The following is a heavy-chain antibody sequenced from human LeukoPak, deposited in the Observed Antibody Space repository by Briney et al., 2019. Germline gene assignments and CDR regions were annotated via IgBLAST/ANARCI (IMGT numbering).Heavy chain of an antibody. D-gene: IGHD6-6*01. CDR2: ISSSSSNI. Sequence: GGTLRLSCAASGFTFSKHGMNWVRQAPGKGLEWVSYISSSSSNINYADSVRGRFTISRDNAKNSLYLHMDSLRVEDMAVYYCARGGAARPDYWGQGTLVTVSS. V-gene: IGHV3-21*01. CDR3: ARGGAARPDY. J-gene: IGHJ4*02. CDR1: GFTFSKHG.